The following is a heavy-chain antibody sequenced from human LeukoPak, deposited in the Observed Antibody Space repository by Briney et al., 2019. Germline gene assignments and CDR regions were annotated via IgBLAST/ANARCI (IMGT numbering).Heavy chain of an antibody. V-gene: IGHV3-30-3*01. CDR3: ARDHLRSYYYYYGMDV. CDR2: ISYDGSNQ. J-gene: IGHJ6*02. Sequence: GRSLRLSCAASGFTFSNYAMHWVRQAPGKGLEWVTVISYDGSNQYYADSVKGRFTISRDSSKNTLYLQMNSLRAEDTAVYYCARDHLRSYYYYYGMDVWGQGTTVTVSS. CDR1: GFTFSNYA.